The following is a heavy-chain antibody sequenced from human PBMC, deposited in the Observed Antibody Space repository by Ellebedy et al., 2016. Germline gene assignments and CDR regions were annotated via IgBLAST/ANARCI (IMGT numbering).Heavy chain of an antibody. D-gene: IGHD3-10*01. V-gene: IGHV4-59*01. CDR2: IYSDGAT. CDR1: GGSISSYY. Sequence: SETLSLXCTVSGGSISSYYWSWIRQPPGKGLEWIGFIYSDGATKYSASLKSRITMSMDTSQNHFSLRLNSVTAADTAVYYCARESYGSGINNWFDPWGQGTLVTVSS. CDR3: ARESYGSGINNWFDP. J-gene: IGHJ5*02.